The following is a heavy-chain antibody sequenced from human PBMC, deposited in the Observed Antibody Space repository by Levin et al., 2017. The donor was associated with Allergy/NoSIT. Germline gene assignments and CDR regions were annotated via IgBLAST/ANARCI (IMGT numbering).Heavy chain of an antibody. V-gene: IGHV1-8*01. J-gene: IGHJ4*02. CDR3: ARPLTQIRLWFRELNFDY. CDR2: MNPNSGNT. D-gene: IGHD3-10*01. Sequence: PGESLKISCKASGYTFTSYDINWVRQATGQGLEWMGWMNPNSGNTGYAQKFQGRVTMTRNTSISTAYMELSSLRSEDTAVYYCARPLTQIRLWFRELNFDYWGQGTLVTVSS. CDR1: GYTFTSYD.